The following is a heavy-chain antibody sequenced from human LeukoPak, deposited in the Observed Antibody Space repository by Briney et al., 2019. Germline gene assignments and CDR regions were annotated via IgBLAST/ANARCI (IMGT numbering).Heavy chain of an antibody. J-gene: IGHJ4*02. CDR1: GDTFSCYG. Sequence: ASLKVSCKASGDTFSCYGISWVRQAPGQGLEWMGWISVYNGNTNYAQKFQGRVTMTRDTSTNTAYMELRSLRPDDTAVYYCARDIGSSWPYYFDYWGQGTLVTVS. D-gene: IGHD6-13*01. V-gene: IGHV1-18*01. CDR2: ISVYNGNT. CDR3: ARDIGSSWPYYFDY.